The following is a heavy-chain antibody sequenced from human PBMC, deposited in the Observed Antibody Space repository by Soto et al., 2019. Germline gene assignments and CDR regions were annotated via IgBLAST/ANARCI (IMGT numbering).Heavy chain of an antibody. V-gene: IGHV3-30*03. CDR2: ISYDGSDE. Sequence: QVQLVESGGGVVQPGRSLRLSCAASGFTFSSHGMHWVRQAPGKGLEWVAVISYDGSDESYADSVKGRFTISRDNSKNTLYLQMNSLRPEDTAVYYCARDQISGDYGDQFGYWGQGTLVTVSS. CDR3: ARDQISGDYGDQFGY. D-gene: IGHD4-17*01. J-gene: IGHJ4*02. CDR1: GFTFSSHG.